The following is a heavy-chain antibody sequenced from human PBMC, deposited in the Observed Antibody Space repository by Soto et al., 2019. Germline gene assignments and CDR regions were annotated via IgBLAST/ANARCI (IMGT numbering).Heavy chain of an antibody. D-gene: IGHD6-19*01. CDR3: SRFIMVGGWFDPNYYHGMDV. J-gene: IGHJ6*02. V-gene: IGHV1-18*01. Sequence: QVQLVQSGAEVKKPGASVTVSCKTSGYTFSNYGINWVRQAPGQGLEWMGWISGYNGNTNYAQTVQSRVTVTTDTTTGTVHMELRSLKSDDTSIYYCSRFIMVGGWFDPNYYHGMDVWGQGTTVTVSS. CDR2: ISGYNGNT. CDR1: GYTFSNYG.